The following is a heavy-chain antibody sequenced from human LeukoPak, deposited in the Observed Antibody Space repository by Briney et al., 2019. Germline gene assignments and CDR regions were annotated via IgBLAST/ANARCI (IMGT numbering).Heavy chain of an antibody. Sequence: ASVKVSCKASGYTFTSYDINWVRQATGQGLEWMGWMNPNSGNTGYAQKFQGRVTMTRNTSISTAYMELSSLRSEDTAAYYCARGQGIVVVNDYWGQGTLVTVSS. V-gene: IGHV1-8*01. CDR1: GYTFTSYD. J-gene: IGHJ4*02. D-gene: IGHD3-22*01. CDR3: ARGQGIVVVNDY. CDR2: MNPNSGNT.